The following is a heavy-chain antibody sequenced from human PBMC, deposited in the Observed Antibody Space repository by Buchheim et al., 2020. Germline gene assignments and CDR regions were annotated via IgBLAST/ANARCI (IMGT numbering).Heavy chain of an antibody. CDR2: INQDEREN. D-gene: IGHD4-23*01. CDR3: AKSSVVTGIDAFDI. CDR1: GFIFTTSW. V-gene: IGHV3-7*01. Sequence: EVQLVESGGGLVQPGGSLRLSCAASGFIFTTSWMTWGRQAPGKGLEWVANINQDERENYYVDSVKGRFTISRDNAQNSLYMQMTSLTAEDTAVYYCAKSSVVTGIDAFDIWGQGT. J-gene: IGHJ3*02.